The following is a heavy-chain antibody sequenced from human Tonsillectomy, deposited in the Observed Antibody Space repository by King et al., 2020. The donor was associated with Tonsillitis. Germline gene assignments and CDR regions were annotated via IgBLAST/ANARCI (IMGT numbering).Heavy chain of an antibody. CDR3: AGHRVLRYFDWLFWSHFDI. CDR1: GGSISSSSYY. V-gene: IGHV4-39*07. CDR2: IYYSGST. J-gene: IGHJ3*02. Sequence: LQLQESGPGLVKPSETLSLTCTVSGGSISSSSYYWGWIRQPPGKGLEWIGSIYYSGSTYYNPSLKSRVTISVDTSKNQFSLKLSSVTAADTAVYYCAGHRVLRYFDWLFWSHFDIWGQGTMVTVSS. D-gene: IGHD3-9*01.